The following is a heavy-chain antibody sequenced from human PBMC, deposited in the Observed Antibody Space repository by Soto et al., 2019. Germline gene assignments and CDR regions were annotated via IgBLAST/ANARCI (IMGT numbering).Heavy chain of an antibody. CDR1: GYTFTGYY. Sequence: ASVKVSCKASGYTFTGYYMHWVRQAPGQGLEWMGWINPNSGGTNYAQKFQGRVTMTRDTSISTAYMELSRLRPDDTAVYYCARDYFDWPSLDIWGQGTMVTVSS. CDR3: ARDYFDWPSLDI. CDR2: INPNSGGT. V-gene: IGHV1-2*02. D-gene: IGHD3-9*01. J-gene: IGHJ3*02.